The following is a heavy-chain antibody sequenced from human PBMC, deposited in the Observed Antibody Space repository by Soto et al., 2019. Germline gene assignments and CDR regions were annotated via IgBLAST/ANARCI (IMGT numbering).Heavy chain of an antibody. V-gene: IGHV1-18*01. CDR3: AGDQKWYDP. Sequence: QVQLVQSGAEVKKPGASVKVSCKTSGYSFISYAISWVRQAPGQGLEWMGGISGYNGNTNYAEKFQDRVTMTTDTSTSTAYMELRSLRSDDTAVYYCAGDQKWYDPWGQGTPVTVSS. CDR1: GYSFISYA. J-gene: IGHJ5*02. CDR2: ISGYNGNT.